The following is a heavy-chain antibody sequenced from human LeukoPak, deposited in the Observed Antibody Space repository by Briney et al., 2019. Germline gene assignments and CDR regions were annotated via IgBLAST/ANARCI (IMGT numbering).Heavy chain of an antibody. J-gene: IGHJ3*02. CDR1: GGSISSYY. V-gene: IGHV4-59*12. D-gene: IGHD6-13*01. CDR2: IYYSGST. Sequence: SETLSLTCTVSGGSISSYYWSWIRQPPGKGLEWIGYIYYSGSTNYNPSLKSRVTISVDTSKNQFSLKLSSVTAADTAVYYCARDSVVIAAAVPYDAFDIWGQGTMVTVSS. CDR3: ARDSVVIAAAVPYDAFDI.